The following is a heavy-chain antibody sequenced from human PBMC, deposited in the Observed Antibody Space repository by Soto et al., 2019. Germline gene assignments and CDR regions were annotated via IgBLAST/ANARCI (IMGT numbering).Heavy chain of an antibody. J-gene: IGHJ6*02. Sequence: ASVKVSCKASGGTFSSYAISWVRQAPGQGLEWMGGIIPIFGTANYAQKFQGRVTITADESTSTAYMELSSLRSEDTAVYYCAREDPGYCTNGVCYRYYYGMDVWGQGTTVTVSS. CDR2: IIPIFGTA. CDR1: GGTFSSYA. D-gene: IGHD2-8*01. CDR3: AREDPGYCTNGVCYRYYYGMDV. V-gene: IGHV1-69*13.